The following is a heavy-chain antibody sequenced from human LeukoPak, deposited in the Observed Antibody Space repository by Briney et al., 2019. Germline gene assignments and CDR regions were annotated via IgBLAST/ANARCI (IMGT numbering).Heavy chain of an antibody. Sequence: GASVKVSCKASGYTFTSYGISWVRQASGQGLEWMGWISAYNGNTNYAQKLQGRVTMTTDTSTSTAYMELRSLRSDDTAVYYCARDRTSYYYYYMDVWGKGTTVTVSS. CDR2: ISAYNGNT. V-gene: IGHV1-18*01. J-gene: IGHJ6*03. CDR1: GYTFTSYG. CDR3: ARDRTSYYYYYMDV.